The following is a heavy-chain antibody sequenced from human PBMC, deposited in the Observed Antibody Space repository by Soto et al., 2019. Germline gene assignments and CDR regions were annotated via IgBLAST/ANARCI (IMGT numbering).Heavy chain of an antibody. CDR1: GFTFSNHG. CDR3: AKDAGSLYGMDV. J-gene: IGHJ6*02. CDR2: ISYDGSNK. D-gene: IGHD1-26*01. Sequence: GGPLRLSCGASGFTFSNHGMRRVIQAPGKGLEWVAVISYDGSNKYYADSVKGRFTISRDNSKNTLYLQMNSLRAEDTAVYYCAKDAGSLYGMDVWGQGTTVTVSS. V-gene: IGHV3-30*18.